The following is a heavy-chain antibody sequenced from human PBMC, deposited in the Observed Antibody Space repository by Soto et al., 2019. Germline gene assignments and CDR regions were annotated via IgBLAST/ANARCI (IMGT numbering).Heavy chain of an antibody. Sequence: QVQLQESGPGLVKPSETLSLTCTVSGGSVRSGSYYWSWTRQPPGKGLEWIGYIYYSGSTNYNPSLKRRVTISVDTSKNQFSLQLSSVTAADTAVYYCARGSGSYTQYYYYYGMDVWGQVTTVTLSS. CDR2: IYYSGST. J-gene: IGHJ6*02. CDR1: GGSVRSGSYY. D-gene: IGHD1-26*01. V-gene: IGHV4-61*01. CDR3: ARGSGSYTQYYYYYGMDV.